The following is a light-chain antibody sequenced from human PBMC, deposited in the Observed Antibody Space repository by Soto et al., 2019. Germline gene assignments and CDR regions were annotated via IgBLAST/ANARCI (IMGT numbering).Light chain of an antibody. CDR3: QQYNNWPPIT. CDR1: QSLYNN. CDR2: GAS. V-gene: IGKV3D-15*01. J-gene: IGKJ5*01. Sequence: IVLTQCPGTLSLSSGGRATLSCRGSQSLYNNYLAWHQQKPGQAPRLLIYGASSRATGIPARFSGSGSGTEFTLTISSLQSEDFAVYYCQQYNNWPPITFGQGTRLEIK.